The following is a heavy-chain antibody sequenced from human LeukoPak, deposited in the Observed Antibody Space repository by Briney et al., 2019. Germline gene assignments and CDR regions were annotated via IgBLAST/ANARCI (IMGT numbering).Heavy chain of an antibody. CDR3: ARVGKGGIRGKHYFDY. D-gene: IGHD3-10*01. Sequence: PGGSLRLSCAASGFTFSRNWMHWVRQAPGKGLVWVSRINSDGSITNYADSVKGRFTISRDNAKNTLYLQMSSLRAEDTALYYCARVGKGGIRGKHYFDYWGQGTLVTVSS. J-gene: IGHJ4*02. CDR1: GFTFSRNW. CDR2: INSDGSIT. V-gene: IGHV3-74*01.